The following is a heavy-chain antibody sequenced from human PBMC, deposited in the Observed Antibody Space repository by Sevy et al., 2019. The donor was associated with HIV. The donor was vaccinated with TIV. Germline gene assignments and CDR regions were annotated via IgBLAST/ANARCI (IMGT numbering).Heavy chain of an antibody. Sequence: GGSLRLSCTASGFTFTDYAMNWVRQSPWKGLEWVAFFKRKADGGTLDHAASVKSRLTISRDDSKNIAYLQMNDLKTEDTGVYYCTRWKGAHSVFDYWGQGALVTVSS. CDR1: GFTFTDYA. J-gene: IGHJ4*02. CDR3: TRWKGAHSVFDY. CDR2: FKRKADGGTL. D-gene: IGHD1-1*01. V-gene: IGHV3-49*04.